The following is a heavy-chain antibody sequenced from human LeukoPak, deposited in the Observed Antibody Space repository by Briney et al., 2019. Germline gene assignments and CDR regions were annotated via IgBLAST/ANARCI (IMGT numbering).Heavy chain of an antibody. D-gene: IGHD4-17*01. J-gene: IGHJ6*02. CDR1: GGSVSNSSYY. Sequence: SETLSLTCTVSGGSVSNSSYYWGWIRQPPGKGLEWIGEIYHSGSTNCNPSLKSRVTISVDKSKNQFSLKLSSVTAADTAVYYCARDSPTVTTRGYYYYYGMDVWGQGTTVTVSS. CDR3: ARDSPTVTTRGYYYYYGMDV. V-gene: IGHV4-39*07. CDR2: IYHSGST.